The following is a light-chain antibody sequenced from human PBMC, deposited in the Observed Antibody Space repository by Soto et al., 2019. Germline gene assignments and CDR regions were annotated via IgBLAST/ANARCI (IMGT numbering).Light chain of an antibody. CDR2: TND. J-gene: IGLJ2*01. Sequence: QSVLTQPPSASGTPGQRVIISCSGSSSNIGTNIVSWYQQFPGTAPKLLIYTNDQRPSGVPDRFSGSKSGTSASLAIGEIQSEDEADYYCSTWDNSLNGVVVGGGTKLTVL. V-gene: IGLV1-44*01. CDR3: STWDNSLNGVV. CDR1: SSNIGTNI.